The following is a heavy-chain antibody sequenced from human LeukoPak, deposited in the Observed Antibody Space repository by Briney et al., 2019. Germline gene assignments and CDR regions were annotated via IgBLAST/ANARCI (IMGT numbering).Heavy chain of an antibody. J-gene: IGHJ4*02. CDR3: ARSPQVGLGGATALDY. CDR2: INHSGST. Sequence: SETLSLTCAVYGGSFSGYYWSRIRQPPGKGLEWIGEINHSGSTNYNPSLKSRVTISVDTSKNQFSLKLSSVTAADTAVYYCARSPQVGLGGATALDYWGQGTLVTVSS. D-gene: IGHD1-26*01. CDR1: GGSFSGYY. V-gene: IGHV4-34*01.